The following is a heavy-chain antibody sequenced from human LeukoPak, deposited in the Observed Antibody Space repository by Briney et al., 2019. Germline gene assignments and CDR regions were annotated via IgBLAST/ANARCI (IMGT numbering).Heavy chain of an antibody. V-gene: IGHV1-18*01. CDR1: GYTFTSYG. J-gene: IGHJ6*03. Sequence: ASVKVSCKASGYTFTSYGISWVRQAPGQGLEWMGWISAYNGNTNYAQKLQGRVTMTTDTSTSTAYMELRSLRSDDTAVYYCARAHITPPTLYSSSWFTYYYYMDVWGKGTTVTISS. D-gene: IGHD6-13*01. CDR2: ISAYNGNT. CDR3: ARAHITPPTLYSSSWFTYYYYMDV.